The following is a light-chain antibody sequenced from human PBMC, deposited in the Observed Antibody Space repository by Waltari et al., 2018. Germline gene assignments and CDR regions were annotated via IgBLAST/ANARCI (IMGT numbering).Light chain of an antibody. CDR1: QGISSY. J-gene: IGKJ4*01. Sequence: DIQLTQSPSFLSASVGDRVTITCRASQGISSYLAWYQQKPGKAPKLLIYAACTLQSGVPPRFSGSGCGTEFTLTISSLQPEDFATYYCQQLNSFFGGGTKVEIK. CDR2: AAC. V-gene: IGKV1-9*01. CDR3: QQLNSF.